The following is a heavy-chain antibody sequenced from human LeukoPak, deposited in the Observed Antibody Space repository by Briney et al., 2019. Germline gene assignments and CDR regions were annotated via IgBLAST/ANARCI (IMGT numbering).Heavy chain of an antibody. V-gene: IGHV4-30-4*07. D-gene: IGHD4-17*01. J-gene: IGHJ5*02. CDR1: GGSISSGGYS. CDR2: IYYSGST. CDR3: ARTLYYGDYRRIRGWFDP. Sequence: PSETLSLTCAVSGGSISSGGYSWSWIRQPPGKGLEWIGYIYYSGSTYYNPSLKSRVTISVDTSKNQFSLKLSSVTAADTAVYYCARTLYYGDYRRIRGWFDPWGQGTLVTVSS.